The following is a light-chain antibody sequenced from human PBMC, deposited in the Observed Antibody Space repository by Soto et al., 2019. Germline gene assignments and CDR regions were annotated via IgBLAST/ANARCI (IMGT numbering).Light chain of an antibody. CDR1: QSVSSSY. Sequence: EIVLTQSPGTLSLSPGERATLSCRASQSVSSSYLAWYQQKPGQAPRLLIYGASSRATVSPDRFSGSGSGTDFTLTISRLEHEDLAVYSCQQYGSSPRWTFGQGTKVEIK. CDR2: GAS. CDR3: QQYGSSPRWT. V-gene: IGKV3-20*01. J-gene: IGKJ1*01.